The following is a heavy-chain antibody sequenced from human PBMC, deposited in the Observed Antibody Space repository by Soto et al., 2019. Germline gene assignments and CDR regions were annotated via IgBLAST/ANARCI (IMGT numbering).Heavy chain of an antibody. CDR3: ARTLHYYDSSGYYYVY. CDR1: GFSLSTSGMC. CDR2: IDWDDDK. Sequence: SGPTLVNPTQTLTLTCTFSGFSLSTSGMCVSWIRQPPGKALEWLALIDWDDDKYYSTSLKTRLTISKDTSKNQVVLTMTNMDPVDTATYYCARTLHYYDSSGYYYVYWRQGTLDTVSS. D-gene: IGHD3-22*01. V-gene: IGHV2-70*01. J-gene: IGHJ4*02.